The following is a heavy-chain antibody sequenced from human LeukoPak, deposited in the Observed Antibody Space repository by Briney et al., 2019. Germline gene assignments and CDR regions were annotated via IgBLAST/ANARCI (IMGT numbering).Heavy chain of an antibody. CDR3: ARGIVVVPDKENFAY. J-gene: IGHJ4*02. V-gene: IGHV3-48*01. CDR2: ISSSSSTI. D-gene: IGHD2-2*01. Sequence: GGSLRLSCAASGLTFSSYSMNWVRQAPGKGLEWVSYISSSSSTIYYADSVKGRFTISRNNAKNSLYLQMNSLRAEDTAVYYCARGIVVVPDKENFAYWGQGPLVTVSS. CDR1: GLTFSSYS.